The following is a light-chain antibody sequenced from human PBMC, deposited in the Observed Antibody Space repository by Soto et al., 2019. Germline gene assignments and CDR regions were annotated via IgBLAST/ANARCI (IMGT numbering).Light chain of an antibody. CDR2: EVS. J-gene: IGLJ1*01. CDR1: SSDVGGYNY. CDR3: SSYTSSSTTYV. Sequence: QSALTQPASESGSPGQSITISCTGTSSDVGGYNYVSWYQQHPGKATKLMIYEVSNRPSGVSNRFSGSKSGNTASLTISGLQADDEADYYCSSYTSSSTTYVFGTGTKLTVL. V-gene: IGLV2-14*01.